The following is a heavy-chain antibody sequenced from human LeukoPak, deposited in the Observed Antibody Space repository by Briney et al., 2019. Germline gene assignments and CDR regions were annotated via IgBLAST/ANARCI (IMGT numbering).Heavy chain of an antibody. CDR2: ISGNSSYI. Sequence: GGSPRLSCAASGFTLITYSINWVRQAPGKGLEWVSSISGNSSYIYYADSVKGRFTISRDNARNSLYLQMNNLRAEDTAVYYCAREEMGGTARSGALYWGQGTLVTVSS. J-gene: IGHJ4*02. V-gene: IGHV3-21*01. CDR1: GFTLITYS. CDR3: AREEMGGTARSGALY. D-gene: IGHD3-10*01.